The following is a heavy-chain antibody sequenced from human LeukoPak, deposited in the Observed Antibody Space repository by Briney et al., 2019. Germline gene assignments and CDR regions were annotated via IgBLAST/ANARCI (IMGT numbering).Heavy chain of an antibody. J-gene: IGHJ4*02. CDR2: IYPSGST. CDR1: GGSISSGSYY. V-gene: IGHV4-61*02. D-gene: IGHD5-12*01. Sequence: SQTLSLTCTVSGGSISSGSYYWSWIRQPAGKGLEWIGRIYPSGSTNYNPSLKSRVTISVDTSKNQFSLKLSSVTAADTAVYYCARGYSGYEFFDCWGQGTLVTVSS. CDR3: ARGYSGYEFFDC.